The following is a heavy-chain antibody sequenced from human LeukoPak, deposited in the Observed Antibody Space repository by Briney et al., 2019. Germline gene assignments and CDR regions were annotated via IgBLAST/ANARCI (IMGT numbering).Heavy chain of an antibody. CDR3: AKHYDFWTGYNANFDS. Sequence: GGSLGLSCAASGFXFSSFWISWVRQAPGKGREWVAHIKQDGSDKYYVDSVKGRFTISRDNAKNSQYLQMNSLRAEDTTVYYRAKHYDFWTGYNANFDSWGQGTLVTVSS. J-gene: IGHJ4*02. CDR1: GFXFSSFW. CDR2: IKQDGSDK. D-gene: IGHD3-3*01. V-gene: IGHV3-7*05.